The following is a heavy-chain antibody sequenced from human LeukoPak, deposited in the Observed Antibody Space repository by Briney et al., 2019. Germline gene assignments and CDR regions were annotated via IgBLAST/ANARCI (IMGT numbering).Heavy chain of an antibody. Sequence: GGSLRLSCAASGFTFSSYGMNWVRQAPGKGLEWVSSISSVGFSYKYYADSVKGRFTISRDNAKSSLYLQMSSLRAEDTAVYYCARDVWLNDAFDIWGQGTLVTVSS. CDR2: ISSVGFSYK. CDR3: ARDVWLNDAFDI. J-gene: IGHJ3*02. CDR1: GFTFSSYG. D-gene: IGHD5-12*01. V-gene: IGHV3-21*01.